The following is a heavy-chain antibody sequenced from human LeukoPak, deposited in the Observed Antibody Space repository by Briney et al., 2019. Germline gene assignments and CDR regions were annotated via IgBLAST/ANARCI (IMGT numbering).Heavy chain of an antibody. D-gene: IGHD6-13*01. CDR1: GGSISSYY. J-gene: IGHJ2*01. Sequence: KPSETLSLTCTVSGGSISSYYWSWIRQPPGKGLEWIGYIYYSGSTNYNPSLKSRVTISVDTSKNQFSLKLSSVTAADTAVYYCARIKRQQLVSWYFDLWGRGTLVTVSS. V-gene: IGHV4-59*01. CDR2: IYYSGST. CDR3: ARIKRQQLVSWYFDL.